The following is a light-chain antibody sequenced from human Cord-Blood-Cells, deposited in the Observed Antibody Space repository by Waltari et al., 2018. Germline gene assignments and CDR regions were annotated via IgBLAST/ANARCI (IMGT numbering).Light chain of an antibody. Sequence: QSALTQPAFVSGSPGQSITISCTGTSSAVGSYNLVPWYQQHPGKAPKLMIYEGSKRPSGVSNRFSGSKSGNTASLTISGLQAEDEADYYCCSYAGSSGWVFGGGTKLTVL. CDR1: SSAVGSYNL. CDR2: EGS. J-gene: IGLJ3*02. CDR3: CSYAGSSGWV. V-gene: IGLV2-23*01.